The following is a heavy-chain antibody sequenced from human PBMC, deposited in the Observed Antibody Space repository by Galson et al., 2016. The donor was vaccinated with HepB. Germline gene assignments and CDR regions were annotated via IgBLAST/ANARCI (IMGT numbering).Heavy chain of an antibody. CDR1: GFTFSTYA. J-gene: IGHJ4*02. V-gene: IGHV3-30*18. Sequence: SLRLSCAASGFTFSTYAMNWVRQAPGKGLEWVAADSMDGRRKFYADSVKGRFTISRDNSNNMLFLQMNSLRADDTAVYYCAKRHEYCPPVGCSVDYWGQGTLVSVSS. CDR2: DSMDGRRK. D-gene: IGHD2/OR15-2a*01. CDR3: AKRHEYCPPVGCSVDY.